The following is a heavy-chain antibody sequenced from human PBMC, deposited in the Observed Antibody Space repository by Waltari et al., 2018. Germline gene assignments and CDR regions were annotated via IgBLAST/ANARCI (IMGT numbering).Heavy chain of an antibody. V-gene: IGHV4-39*01. Sequence: QLQLQESGPGLVKPSETLSLTCTVSGGSISSSSYYWGWIRPPPGKGLEWIGSIYYSGSTYYNPSLKSRVTISVDTSKNQFSLKLSSVTAADTAVYYCARQVVTPYFDYWGQGTLVTVSS. CDR2: IYYSGST. J-gene: IGHJ4*02. CDR1: GGSISSSSYY. D-gene: IGHD2-21*02. CDR3: ARQVVTPYFDY.